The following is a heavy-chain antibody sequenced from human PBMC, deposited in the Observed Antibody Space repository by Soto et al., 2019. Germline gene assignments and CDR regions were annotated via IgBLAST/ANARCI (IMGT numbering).Heavy chain of an antibody. CDR3: TGYDSMRHFDY. Sequence: QLQLQESGPGLVKPSETLSLTCTVSGGSISSSSYYWGWIRQPPGKGLEWIASIHYSGSTYYNPSLKSRVTISGDTSKDQLSLNLSSVTAADTAVYYCTGYDSMRHFDYWGQGTLVTVSS. CDR1: GGSISSSSYY. CDR2: IHYSGST. V-gene: IGHV4-39*01. D-gene: IGHD5-12*01. J-gene: IGHJ4*02.